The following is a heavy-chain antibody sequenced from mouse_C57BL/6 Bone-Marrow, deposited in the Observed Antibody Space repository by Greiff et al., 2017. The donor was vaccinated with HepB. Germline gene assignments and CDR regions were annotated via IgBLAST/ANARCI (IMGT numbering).Heavy chain of an antibody. CDR2: INPNNGGT. Sequence: EVQLQQSGPELVKPGASVKISCKASGYTFTDYYMNWVKQSHGKSLEWIGDINPNNGGTSYNQKFKGKATLTVDKSSSTAYMELRSLTSEDSAVDYCARSAYYSNFSWFAYWGQGTLVTVSA. CDR3: ARSAYYSNFSWFAY. J-gene: IGHJ3*01. CDR1: GYTFTDYY. D-gene: IGHD2-5*01. V-gene: IGHV1-26*01.